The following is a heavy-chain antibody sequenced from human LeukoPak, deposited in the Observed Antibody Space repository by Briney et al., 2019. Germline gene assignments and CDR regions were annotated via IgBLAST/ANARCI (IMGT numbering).Heavy chain of an antibody. CDR2: ITSNGGST. D-gene: IGHD1-26*01. V-gene: IGHV3-64*01. CDR3: ARGSYYSYYYMDV. CDR1: GFTFSSYA. Sequence: GGSLRLSCAASGFTFSSYAMHWVRQAPGKGLEYVSAITSNGGSTYYANPVKGRFTISRDNSKNTLYLQMGSLRAEDMAVYYCARGSYYSYYYMDVWGKGTTVTVSS. J-gene: IGHJ6*03.